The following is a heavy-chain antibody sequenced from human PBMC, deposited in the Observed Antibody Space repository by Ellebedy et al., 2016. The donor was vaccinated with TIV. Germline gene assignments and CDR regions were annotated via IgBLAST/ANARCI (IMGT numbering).Heavy chain of an antibody. CDR3: ARSETPVVLTELYFHD. J-gene: IGHJ1*01. CDR2: TIPIFGTP. CDR1: GGTFRNYT. Sequence: SVKVSCXASGGTFRNYTISWVRQAPGQGLEWMGGTIPIFGTPHYAQKFQGRVTITADEPTNTAYMELNSLKSEDTAVYYCARSETPVVLTELYFHDWGQGTLVTVSS. V-gene: IGHV1-69*13. D-gene: IGHD2-21*02.